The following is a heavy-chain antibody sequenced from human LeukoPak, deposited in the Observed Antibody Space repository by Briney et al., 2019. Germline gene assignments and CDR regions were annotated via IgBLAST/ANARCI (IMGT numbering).Heavy chain of an antibody. D-gene: IGHD3-10*01. V-gene: IGHV1-69*05. J-gene: IGHJ4*02. CDR3: ARDDYYGSGSIDY. CDR2: IIPIFGTA. Sequence: GASVKVSCKASGGTFSGYAISWVRQAPGQGLEWMGGIIPIFGTANYAQKFQGRVTITTDESTSTAYMELSSLRSEDTAVYYCARDDYYGSGSIDYWGQGTLVTVSS. CDR1: GGTFSGYA.